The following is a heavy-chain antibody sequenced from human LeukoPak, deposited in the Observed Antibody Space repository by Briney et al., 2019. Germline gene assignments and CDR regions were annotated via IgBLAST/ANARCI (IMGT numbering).Heavy chain of an antibody. CDR2: IVVGSGNT. CDR3: AADSVANYYYGMDV. J-gene: IGHJ6*02. D-gene: IGHD2-15*01. CDR1: GFTFTSSA. Sequence: ASVKVSCKAPGFTFTSSAMQWVRQARGQRLEWIGWIVVGSGNTNYAQKFQERVTITRDMSTSTAYMELSSLRSEDTAVYYCAADSVANYYYGMDVWGQGTTVTVSS. V-gene: IGHV1-58*02.